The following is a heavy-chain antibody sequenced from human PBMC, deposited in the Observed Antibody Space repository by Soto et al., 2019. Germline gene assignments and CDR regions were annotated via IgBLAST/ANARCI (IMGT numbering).Heavy chain of an antibody. D-gene: IGHD3-16*01. Sequence: ASVKVSCKASGYTFTSYYMHWVRQAPGQGLEWMGIINPSGGSTSYAQKFQGRATMTRDTSTSTVYMELSSLRSEDTAVYYCARHGGGTPDISFYFDYWGQGTLVTVSS. CDR1: GYTFTSYY. V-gene: IGHV1-46*01. CDR2: INPSGGST. CDR3: ARHGGGTPDISFYFDY. J-gene: IGHJ4*02.